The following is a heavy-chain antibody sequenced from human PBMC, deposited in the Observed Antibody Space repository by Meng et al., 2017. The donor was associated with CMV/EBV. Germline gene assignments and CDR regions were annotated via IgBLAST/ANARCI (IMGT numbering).Heavy chain of an antibody. J-gene: IGHJ3*02. CDR2: ISSSGSTI. Sequence: GESLKISCAAPGFTFSSYEMNWVRQAPGKGLEWVSYISSSGSTIYYADSVKGRFTISRDNAKNSLYLQMNNLRAEDTAVYYCATGRFCSTSCYSLSADDAFDIWGQGTMVTVSS. V-gene: IGHV3-48*03. CDR1: GFTFSSYE. D-gene: IGHD2-2*02. CDR3: ATGRFCSTSCYSLSADDAFDI.